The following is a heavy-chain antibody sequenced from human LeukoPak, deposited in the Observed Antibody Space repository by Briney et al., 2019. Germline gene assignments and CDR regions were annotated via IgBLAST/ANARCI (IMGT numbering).Heavy chain of an antibody. Sequence: GGSLRLSCAASGLTFSTYWMSWVRQAPGKGLEWVANIKQDGSEKYYVDSVKGRFTISRDNAKNSLFLQMNSLRAEDTAVYYCATNPMMRDYEDYWGQRTLVTVSS. CDR3: ATNPMMRDYEDY. CDR2: IKQDGSEK. V-gene: IGHV3-7*01. D-gene: IGHD4-17*01. CDR1: GLTFSTYW. J-gene: IGHJ4*02.